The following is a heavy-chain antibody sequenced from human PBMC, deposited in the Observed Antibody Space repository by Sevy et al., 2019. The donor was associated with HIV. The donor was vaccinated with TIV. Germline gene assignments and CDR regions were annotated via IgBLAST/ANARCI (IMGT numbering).Heavy chain of an antibody. J-gene: IGHJ4*02. CDR2: FDEDGEI. Sequence: ASVKVSCKVSGYTLTALSMHWVRQAPGKGLEWMGGFDEDGEIMYAKKFQGRVTMTADTSTDTAYMELSSLRSEDTAMYYCATDIVVGRDYWGQGTLVTVSS. CDR1: GYTLTALS. D-gene: IGHD2-2*01. V-gene: IGHV1-24*01. CDR3: ATDIVVGRDY.